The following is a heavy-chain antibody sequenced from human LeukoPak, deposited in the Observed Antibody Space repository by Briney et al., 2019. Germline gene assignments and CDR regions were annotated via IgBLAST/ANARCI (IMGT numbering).Heavy chain of an antibody. V-gene: IGHV3-7*04. Sequence: GGSLRLSCAASGFTFDYYWMTWVRQAPGKGLEWVANIKQDGSKKSYVDSVKGRFTISRDNAKNSLYLQMNSLRAEDTAIYYCTRVGYIDEGIDYWGQGTLVTVSS. D-gene: IGHD5-24*01. CDR2: IKQDGSKK. CDR1: GFTFDYYW. J-gene: IGHJ4*02. CDR3: TRVGYIDEGIDY.